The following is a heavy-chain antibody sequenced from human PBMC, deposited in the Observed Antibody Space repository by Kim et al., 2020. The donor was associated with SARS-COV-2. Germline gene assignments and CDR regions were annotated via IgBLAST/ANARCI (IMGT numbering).Heavy chain of an antibody. Sequence: SETLSLTCSVSGGSISSYYWSWIRQPPGKGLEWIGYMYYSGSTNYNPSLKSRVTISVDTSKNQFSLKLSSVTAADTAMYYCARHGGYSYGYQNYYFDYWGQGTLVTVSS. CDR1: GGSISSYY. V-gene: IGHV4-59*08. J-gene: IGHJ4*02. CDR3: ARHGGYSYGYQNYYFDY. CDR2: MYYSGST. D-gene: IGHD5-18*01.